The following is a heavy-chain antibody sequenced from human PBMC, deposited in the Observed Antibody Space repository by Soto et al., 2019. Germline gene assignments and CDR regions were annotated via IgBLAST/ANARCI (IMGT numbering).Heavy chain of an antibody. CDR3: AREWCSGGSCYHSYNWFDP. V-gene: IGHV1-46*01. Sequence: RASVKVSCKASGYTFTSYYMHWVRQAPGQGLEWMGIINPSGGSTSYAQKFQGRVTMTRDTSTSTVYMELSSLRSEDTAVYYCAREWCSGGSCYHSYNWFDPWGQGTLVTVSS. D-gene: IGHD2-15*01. CDR2: INPSGGST. CDR1: GYTFTSYY. J-gene: IGHJ5*02.